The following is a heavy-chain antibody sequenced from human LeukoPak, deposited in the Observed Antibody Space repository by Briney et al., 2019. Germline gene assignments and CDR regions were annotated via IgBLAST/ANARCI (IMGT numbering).Heavy chain of an antibody. CDR1: GGSISSYY. D-gene: IGHD3-3*01. CDR2: IYYSGST. CDR3: ARGLAGVTYYDFWSGSYYFDY. J-gene: IGHJ4*02. V-gene: IGHV4-59*01. Sequence: PSETLSLTCTVSGGSISSYYWSWIRQPPGKGLEWIGYIYYSGSTNYNPPLKSRVTISVDTSKNQFSLKLSSVTAADTAVYYCARGLAGVTYYDFWSGSYYFDYWGQGTLVTVSS.